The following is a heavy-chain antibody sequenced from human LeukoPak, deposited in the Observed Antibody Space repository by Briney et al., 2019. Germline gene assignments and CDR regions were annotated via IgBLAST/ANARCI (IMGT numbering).Heavy chain of an antibody. V-gene: IGHV1-69*13. D-gene: IGHD2-2*01. CDR2: IIPIFGTA. CDR1: GGTFSSYA. Sequence: SVKVSCKASGGTFSSYAISWVRQAPGQGLEWMGGIIPIFGTANYAQKFQGRVTITADESTSTAYMELSRLRSDDTAVYYCARVLSSTSNWDFDYWGQGTLVTVSS. J-gene: IGHJ4*02. CDR3: ARVLSSTSNWDFDY.